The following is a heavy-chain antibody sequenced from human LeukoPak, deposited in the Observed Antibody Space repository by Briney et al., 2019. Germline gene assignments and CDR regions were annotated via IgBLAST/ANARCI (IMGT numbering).Heavy chain of an antibody. CDR1: GFTFSSYA. V-gene: IGHV3-23*01. CDR2: ISGYGVSI. D-gene: IGHD1-26*01. Sequence: GGSLRLSCAASGFTFSSYAMSWVRQAPGRGLEWVSSISGYGVSIYYADSVKGRFTISRDNSRDTLYLQMNSLGAEDTAVYYCAKDFGGSYIYYFDYWGQGTLVTVSS. J-gene: IGHJ4*02. CDR3: AKDFGGSYIYYFDY.